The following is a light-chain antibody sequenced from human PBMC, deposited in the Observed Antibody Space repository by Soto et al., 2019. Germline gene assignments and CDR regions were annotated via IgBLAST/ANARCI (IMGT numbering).Light chain of an antibody. CDR1: QSISIY. Sequence: DIQMTQSPSSLSASVGDRVTITCRASQSISIYLNWYQQKPGKAPKLLIYAASSLQSGVPSRFSGSGSETDFTLTISSLQPEDFATYYCQQSYSTLGAFGQGTKVEI. V-gene: IGKV1-39*01. CDR3: QQSYSTLGA. J-gene: IGKJ1*01. CDR2: AAS.